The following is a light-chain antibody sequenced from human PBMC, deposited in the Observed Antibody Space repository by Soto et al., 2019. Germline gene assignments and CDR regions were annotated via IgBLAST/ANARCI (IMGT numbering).Light chain of an antibody. V-gene: IGKV3-11*01. CDR2: DAS. Sequence: EIMLTQSPDTLSLSPGNRATLSCRASQSVSTYLAWYQQKPGQPPRRLIYDASNRATGILARFSGSGSGTDFTLTISSLEPEDFAVYYCQQRSNWPPTFGQGTKVEIK. CDR1: QSVSTY. CDR3: QQRSNWPPT. J-gene: IGKJ1*01.